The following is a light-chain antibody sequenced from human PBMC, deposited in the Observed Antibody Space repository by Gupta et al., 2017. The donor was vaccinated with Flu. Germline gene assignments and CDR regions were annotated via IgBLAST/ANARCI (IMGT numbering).Light chain of an antibody. CDR3: QQLNSYPFLT. J-gene: IGKJ4*01. V-gene: IGKV1-9*01. CDR1: QGISSY. CDR2: AAS. Sequence: DIQLTQSPSFLSASVGDRVTITCRASQGISSYLAWYQQKPGKAPKLLIYAASTLQSGVPSRFSGSGSGTEXTLTISXLQPEDFATYYCQQLNSYPFLTFGXGTKVEIK.